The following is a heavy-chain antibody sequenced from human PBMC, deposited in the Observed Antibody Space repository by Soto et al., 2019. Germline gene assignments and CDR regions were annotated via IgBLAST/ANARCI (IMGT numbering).Heavy chain of an antibody. CDR2: IYYSGST. J-gene: IGHJ5*02. CDR3: ARVVYYDSSGHYPFDP. V-gene: IGHV4-61*01. D-gene: IGHD3-22*01. Sequence: SETLSLTCTVSGGSVSSGSYYWSWIRQPPGKGLEWIGYIYYSGSTNYNPSLKSRVTISVDTSKNQFSLKLSSVTAADTAVYYCARVVYYDSSGHYPFDPWGQGTLVTVSS. CDR1: GGSVSSGSYY.